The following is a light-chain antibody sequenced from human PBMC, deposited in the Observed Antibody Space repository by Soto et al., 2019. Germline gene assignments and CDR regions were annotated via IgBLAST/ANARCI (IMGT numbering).Light chain of an antibody. CDR2: GAS. J-gene: IGKJ2*03. V-gene: IGKV3-15*01. CDR3: QHYDKWPYS. Sequence: EIVMAHSPATLSVSPGERATLSCRASQSVSNNLAWYQQKPGQAPRLLIYGASTRATAIPARFSGSGSGTEFTLTISSLQSEAFGVYFCQHYDKWPYSFGQGSKGDSK. CDR1: QSVSNN.